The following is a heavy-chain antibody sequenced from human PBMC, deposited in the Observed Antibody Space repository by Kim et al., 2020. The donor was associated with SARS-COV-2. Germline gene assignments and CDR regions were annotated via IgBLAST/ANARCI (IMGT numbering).Heavy chain of an antibody. D-gene: IGHD4-17*01. J-gene: IGHJ2*01. Sequence: TPPRKSRFTIAVDKSTNQFSLKLSSVTAADAAVYYCARLVRYGGHWYFDLWGRGTLVTVSS. V-gene: IGHV4-4*02. CDR3: ARLVRYGGHWYFDL.